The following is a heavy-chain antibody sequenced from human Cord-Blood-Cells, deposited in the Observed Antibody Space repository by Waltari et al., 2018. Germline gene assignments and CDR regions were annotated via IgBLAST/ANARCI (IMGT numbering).Heavy chain of an antibody. CDR3: ARGHSSGWYDY. D-gene: IGHD6-19*01. CDR1: GGSFSGYY. J-gene: IGHJ4*02. CDR2: INHSGST. V-gene: IGHV4-34*01. Sequence: QVQLQQWGAGLLKPSETLSLTCAVYGGSFSGYYWSWSRQPPGKGLGWIGEINHSGSTNSIPTLKSRVTISGDTAKNQFSLQLSSVTAAGTAVYYCARGHSSGWYDYWGQGTLVTVSS.